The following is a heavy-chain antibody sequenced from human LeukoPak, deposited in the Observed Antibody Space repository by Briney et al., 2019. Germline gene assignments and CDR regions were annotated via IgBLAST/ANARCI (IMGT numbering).Heavy chain of an antibody. CDR1: GFTFSDYY. CDR3: ARTQKYYDLWSGMN. J-gene: IGHJ4*02. Sequence: GGSLRLSCAATGFTFSDYYMSWLRQAPGKGLEWISYISSSGSADYYADSVQGRFTVSRDNAKSSLYLQVNSLRAEDTAVYYCARTQKYYDLWSGMNWGQGTLVTVSS. D-gene: IGHD3-3*01. V-gene: IGHV3-11*04. CDR2: ISSSGSAD.